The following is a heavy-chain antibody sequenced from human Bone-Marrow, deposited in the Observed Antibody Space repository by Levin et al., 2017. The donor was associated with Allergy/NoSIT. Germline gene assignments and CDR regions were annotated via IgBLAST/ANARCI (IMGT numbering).Heavy chain of an antibody. D-gene: IGHD3-10*01. Sequence: SETLSLTCTVSGGSISSGDYYWSWIRQPPGKGLEWIGYIYYSGSTYYNPSLKSRVTISVDTSKNQFSLKLSSVTAADTAVYYCAREGRSGSGSYYNGEWFDPWGQGTLVTVSS. V-gene: IGHV4-30-4*01. CDR1: GGSISSGDYY. CDR3: AREGRSGSGSYYNGEWFDP. CDR2: IYYSGST. J-gene: IGHJ5*02.